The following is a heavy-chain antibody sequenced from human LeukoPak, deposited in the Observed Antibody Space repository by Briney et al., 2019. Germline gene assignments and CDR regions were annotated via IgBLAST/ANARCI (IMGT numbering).Heavy chain of an antibody. Sequence: SVKVSCKASGGTFSSYAISWVRQAPGQGLEWMGGIIPIFGTANYAQKFQGRVTMTEDTSTDTAYMELSSLRSEDTAVYYCATCDFWSGYSFDYWGQGTLVTVSS. CDR1: GGTFSSYA. CDR3: ATCDFWSGYSFDY. J-gene: IGHJ4*02. D-gene: IGHD3-3*01. CDR2: IIPIFGTA. V-gene: IGHV1-69*06.